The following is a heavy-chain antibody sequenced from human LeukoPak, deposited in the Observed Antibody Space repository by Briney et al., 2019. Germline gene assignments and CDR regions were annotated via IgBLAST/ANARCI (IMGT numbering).Heavy chain of an antibody. CDR2: VSHSGDT. Sequence: SETLSLTCDVSGDSNDDINTCCWWTWVRQSPGKGLEWIGEVSHSGDTNYNPSLKSRVTISVDTSKNQFSLKLSSVTAADTAVYYCARRRVLMVYANFDYWGQGTLVTVSS. CDR3: ARRRVLMVYANFDY. CDR1: GDSNDDINTCCW. J-gene: IGHJ4*02. D-gene: IGHD2-8*01. V-gene: IGHV4-4*02.